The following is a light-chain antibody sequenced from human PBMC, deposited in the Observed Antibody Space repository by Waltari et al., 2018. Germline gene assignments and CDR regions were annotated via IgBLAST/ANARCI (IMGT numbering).Light chain of an antibody. Sequence: DIQMTQSPSSLSAFVGDRVTITCRASQDIGNDLGWYQQKPGKAPKRLIYSASSLQPGVPSRFSGSGSGTEFTLTISSLQPEDFASYYCLQYNNYPWTFGQGTKVEIK. J-gene: IGKJ1*01. CDR2: SAS. CDR3: LQYNNYPWT. CDR1: QDIGND. V-gene: IGKV1-17*01.